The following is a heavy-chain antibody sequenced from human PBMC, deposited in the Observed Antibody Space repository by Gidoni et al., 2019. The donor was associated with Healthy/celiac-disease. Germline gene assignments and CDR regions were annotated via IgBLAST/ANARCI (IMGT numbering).Heavy chain of an antibody. CDR3: ARDGVAARRYSSSWYGWFDP. D-gene: IGHD6-13*01. CDR1: GFTFSSYA. J-gene: IGHJ5*02. Sequence: QVQLVESGGGVVQPGRSLRLSCAASGFTFSSYAMHWVRQASGKGLEGVAVISYDGSNKYYADSVKGRFTISRDNSKNTLYLQMNSLRAEDTAVYYCARDGVAARRYSSSWYGWFDPWGQGTLVTVSS. CDR2: ISYDGSNK. V-gene: IGHV3-30-3*01.